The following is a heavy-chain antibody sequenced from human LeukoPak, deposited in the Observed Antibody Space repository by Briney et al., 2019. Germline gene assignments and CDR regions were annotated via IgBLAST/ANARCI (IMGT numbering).Heavy chain of an antibody. CDR2: IYYSGGT. V-gene: IGHV4-59*08. J-gene: IGHJ6*02. D-gene: IGHD2-15*01. Sequence: SETLSLTCTVSGGSISSYYWSWVRQPPGQGLEWIAYIYYSGGTNYNPSLKSRVTISLDTSKSQFSLKLSSVTATGTAVYYCARVGVVVASPLLDYYGMDVWGQGTTVTVSS. CDR3: ARVGVVVASPLLDYYGMDV. CDR1: GGSISSYY.